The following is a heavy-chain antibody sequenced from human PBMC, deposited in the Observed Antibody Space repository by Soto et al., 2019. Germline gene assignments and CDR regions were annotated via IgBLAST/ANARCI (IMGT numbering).Heavy chain of an antibody. CDR2: IYSGGST. CDR1: GFTVSSNY. D-gene: IGHD6-6*01. CDR3: ARVLRAAREYYYYYMDV. Sequence: GGSLRLSCAASGFTVSSNYMSWVRQAPGKGLEWVSVIYSGGSTYYADSVKGRFTISRDNSKNTLYLQMNSLRAEDTAVYYCARVLRAAREYYYYYMDVWGKGTTVTVSS. V-gene: IGHV3-66*01. J-gene: IGHJ6*03.